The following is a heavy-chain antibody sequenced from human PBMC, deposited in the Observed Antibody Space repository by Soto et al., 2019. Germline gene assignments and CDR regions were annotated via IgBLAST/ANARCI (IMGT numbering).Heavy chain of an antibody. Sequence: GESLKISCKVSGYSFTSHWIGCVRQMPGKGLEWMGIIYLGDSDTRYSPSFQGQVTISADKSISTAYLQWNSLKASDTAMYYCARWCASCYDYWGQGTLVTVSS. V-gene: IGHV5-51*01. J-gene: IGHJ4*02. D-gene: IGHD2-2*01. CDR2: IYLGDSDT. CDR1: GYSFTSHW. CDR3: ARWCASCYDY.